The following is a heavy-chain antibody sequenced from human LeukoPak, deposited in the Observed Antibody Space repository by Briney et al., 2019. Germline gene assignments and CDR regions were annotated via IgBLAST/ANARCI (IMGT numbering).Heavy chain of an antibody. Sequence: GGSLRLSCAASGLSISNNFMGWVRQAPGKGLEWVSLIYSGGSTYSADSVQGRFTISRDSSKNTLHLQMNGLRAEDTAVYYCVKDSSSGSYFDYWGQGTLVTVSS. CDR1: GLSISNNF. J-gene: IGHJ4*02. CDR3: VKDSSSGSYFDY. D-gene: IGHD3-10*01. V-gene: IGHV3-66*01. CDR2: IYSGGST.